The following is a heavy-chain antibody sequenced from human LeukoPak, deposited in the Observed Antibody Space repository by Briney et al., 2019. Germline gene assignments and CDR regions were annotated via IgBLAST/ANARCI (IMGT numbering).Heavy chain of an antibody. CDR2: IYYSGST. CDR3: ARDGLTYYYGSGTFGAFDI. D-gene: IGHD3-10*01. J-gene: IGHJ3*02. Sequence: SETLSLTCTVSGGSISSSYWSWLRQPPGKGLEWIGSIYYSGSTHYNPSLKSRVTISVDTSKSQFYLKLSSLTAAATAVYYCARDGLTYYYGSGTFGAFDIWGQGTMVTVSS. V-gene: IGHV4-59*01. CDR1: GGSISSSY.